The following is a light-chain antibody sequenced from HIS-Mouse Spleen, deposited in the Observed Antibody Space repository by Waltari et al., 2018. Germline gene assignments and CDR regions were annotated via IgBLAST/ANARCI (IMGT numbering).Light chain of an antibody. J-gene: IGKJ1*01. V-gene: IGKV1-9*01. CDR1: QGISSY. CDR2: AAS. CDR3: QQLNSYPPT. Sequence: DIQLTQSPSFLSASVGDRVTITCRASQGISSYLAWYQQKPGKAPKILIYAASPLQSGVPSRFSGSGSGTEFTLTISSLQPEDFATYYCQQLNSYPPTFGQGTKVEIK.